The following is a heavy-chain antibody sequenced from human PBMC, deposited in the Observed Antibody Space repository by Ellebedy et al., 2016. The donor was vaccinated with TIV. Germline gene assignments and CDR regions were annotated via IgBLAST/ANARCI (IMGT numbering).Heavy chain of an antibody. V-gene: IGHV4-4*07. CDR2: IYASGDT. Sequence: MPSETLSLTCTVSGDSIGTPYWRLIRQPAGTGLEWIGRIYASGDTSYNPSLKSRVTLSVDTSKNQFSLRLTSVTAADTAVYYCVRAVTPKYWGQGNLVTVSS. CDR3: VRAVTPKY. J-gene: IGHJ4*02. D-gene: IGHD4-23*01. CDR1: GDSIGTPY.